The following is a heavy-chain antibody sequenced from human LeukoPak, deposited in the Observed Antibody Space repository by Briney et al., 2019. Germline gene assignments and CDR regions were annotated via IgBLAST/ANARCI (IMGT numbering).Heavy chain of an antibody. CDR3: ARGIRITMVRGVIITDYGMDV. J-gene: IGHJ6*02. CDR1: GFTFSSYS. D-gene: IGHD3-10*01. CDR2: ISSSSSTI. V-gene: IGHV3-48*02. Sequence: GGSLRLSCAASGFTFSSYSMTWVRQAPGKGLEWVSYISSSSSTIYYADSVKGRFSISRDNAKNSLYLQMNSLRDEDTAVYYCARGIRITMVRGVIITDYGMDVWGQGTTVTVSS.